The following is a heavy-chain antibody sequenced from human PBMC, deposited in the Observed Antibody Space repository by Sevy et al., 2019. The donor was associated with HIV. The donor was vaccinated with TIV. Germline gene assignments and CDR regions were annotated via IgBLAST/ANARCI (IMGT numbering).Heavy chain of an antibody. CDR2: TYYRSKWYN. CDR3: AREREETAAATNWFDP. V-gene: IGHV6-1*01. D-gene: IGHD6-13*01. CDR1: GDSVSSNSAA. J-gene: IGHJ5*02. Sequence: KQSQTLSLTCAISGDSVSSNSAACNWIRQSPSRGLEWLGRTYYRSKWYNDYAVSVKSRIPINSETSKNQFSLQLNSVTPEDTAVYYCAREREETAAATNWFDPWGQGTLVTVSS.